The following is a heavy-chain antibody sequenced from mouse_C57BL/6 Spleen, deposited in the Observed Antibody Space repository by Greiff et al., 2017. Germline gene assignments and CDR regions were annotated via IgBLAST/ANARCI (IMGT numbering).Heavy chain of an antibody. CDR2: IHPNSGST. V-gene: IGHV1-64*01. J-gene: IGHJ3*01. D-gene: IGHD4-1*01. Sequence: QVQLQQPGAELVKPGASVKLSCKASGYTFTSYWMHWVKQRPGQGLEWIGMIHPNSGSTNYNEKFKSKATLTVDTSSSTAYMQLSSLTSEDSAVYYCARSRTGGFAYWGQGTLVTVSA. CDR3: ARSRTGGFAY. CDR1: GYTFTSYW.